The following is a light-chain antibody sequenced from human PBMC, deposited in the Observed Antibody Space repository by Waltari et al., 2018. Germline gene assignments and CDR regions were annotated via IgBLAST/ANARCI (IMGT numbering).Light chain of an antibody. CDR2: LNSDGSH. Sequence: QLVLTQSPSASASLGASVKLTCTLSSGHSSYAIAWNQQQPEKGPRYLMKLNSDGSHSKGDGIPDRFSGSSSGAERYLTISSLQSEDEADYYCQTWGTGIVVFGGGTKLTVL. CDR1: SGHSSYA. CDR3: QTWGTGIVV. J-gene: IGLJ2*01. V-gene: IGLV4-69*01.